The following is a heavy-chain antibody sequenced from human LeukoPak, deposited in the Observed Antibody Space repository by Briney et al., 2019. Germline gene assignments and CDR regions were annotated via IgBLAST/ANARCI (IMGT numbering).Heavy chain of an antibody. Sequence: SETLSLTCTVSGGSISSGGYYWSWIRQPPGKGLEWIGYIYHSGSTYYNPSLKSRVTISVDRSKNQFSLKLSSVTAADTAVYYCARDSVVGATTSYFDYWGQGTLVTVSS. D-gene: IGHD1-26*01. CDR1: GGSISSGGYY. CDR3: ARDSVVGATTSYFDY. V-gene: IGHV4-30-2*01. J-gene: IGHJ4*02. CDR2: IYHSGST.